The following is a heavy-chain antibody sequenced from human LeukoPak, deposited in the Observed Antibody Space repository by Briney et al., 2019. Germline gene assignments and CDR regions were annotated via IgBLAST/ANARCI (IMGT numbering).Heavy chain of an antibody. CDR3: ARNNHYGDYDDY. Sequence: GGSLRLSCAASGFSFSSYSMNWVRKAPGKGLEWISYISSSSSPMYYADSVKGRFTISRDNAKNSLYLQMNSLRVEDTAVYYCARNNHYGDYDDYWGQGTLVTVSS. D-gene: IGHD4-17*01. V-gene: IGHV3-48*01. CDR2: ISSSSSPM. CDR1: GFSFSSYS. J-gene: IGHJ4*02.